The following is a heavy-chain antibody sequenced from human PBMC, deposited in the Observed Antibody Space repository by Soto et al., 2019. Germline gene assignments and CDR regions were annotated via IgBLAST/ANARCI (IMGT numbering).Heavy chain of an antibody. V-gene: IGHV4-31*11. CDR1: GYSISSGYY. CDR2: IYYSGST. CDR3: ARDHRAQTETYYDFWSGYSIDAFDI. J-gene: IGHJ3*02. D-gene: IGHD3-3*01. Sequence: PSETLSLTCAVSGYSISSGYYWGWIRQHPGKGLEWIGYIYYSGSTYYNPSLKSRVTISVDTSKNQFSLKLSSVTAADTAVYYCARDHRAQTETYYDFWSGYSIDAFDICGQGTMVTVSS.